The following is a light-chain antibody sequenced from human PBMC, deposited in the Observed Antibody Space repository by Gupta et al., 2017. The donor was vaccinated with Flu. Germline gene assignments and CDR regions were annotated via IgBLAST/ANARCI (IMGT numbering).Light chain of an antibody. CDR2: EGN. CDR1: SRDIGGNNY. J-gene: IGLJ1*01. CDR3: DSYGINGV. V-gene: IGLV2-8*01. Sequence: QSALTQPPTASGSPGQSVAISCTGTSRDIGGNNYVSWYQQHPGKAPILMVHEGNKRPSGVPYRFSASNSGNTASLTVAGLEAEDEDDYYCDSYGINGVFGFGTMVTVL.